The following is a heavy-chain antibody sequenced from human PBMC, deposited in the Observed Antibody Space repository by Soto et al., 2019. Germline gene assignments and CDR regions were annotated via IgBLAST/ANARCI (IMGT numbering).Heavy chain of an antibody. J-gene: IGHJ4*02. V-gene: IGHV4-34*01. CDR3: ARGYHGGSGSAFPYFDN. CDR2: INHSGST. D-gene: IGHD3-10*01. Sequence: QVQLQQWGAGLLKPSETLSLTCAVYGGSFSGYYWSWIRQPPGKGLEWIGEINHSGSTNYNPSLKSRVTISVDTSKNQFSLKLSSVTAADTAVYYCARGYHGGSGSAFPYFDNWGQGTLVTVSS. CDR1: GGSFSGYY.